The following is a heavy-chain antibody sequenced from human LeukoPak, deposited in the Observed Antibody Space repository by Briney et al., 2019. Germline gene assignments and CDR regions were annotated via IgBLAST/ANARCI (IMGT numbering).Heavy chain of an antibody. CDR3: ARWDDSAWAFGN. CDR1: GGSISSYS. J-gene: IGHJ4*02. CDR2: RSHSGTT. V-gene: IGHV4-59*08. D-gene: IGHD6-19*01. Sequence: SETLSLTCIVSGGSISSYSWNWIRQSPGKGLEWIGYRSHSGTTSYSSSLKSRVTISVDTSKNQLSLKLTSVTAADTAVYYCARWDDSAWAFGNWGPGTLVTVSS.